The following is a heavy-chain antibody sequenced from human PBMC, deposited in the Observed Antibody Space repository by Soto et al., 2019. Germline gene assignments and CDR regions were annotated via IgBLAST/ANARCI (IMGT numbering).Heavy chain of an antibody. CDR3: ARDPKASGGQHWAFNYFDS. V-gene: IGHV3-30-3*01. D-gene: IGHD7-27*01. CDR1: GFIFSISP. CDR2: ISYYGTNK. Sequence: QVQLVESGGGVVQPGRSLRLSCAASGFIFSISPMHWVLQAPGKGPEWVALISYYGTNKFYADSVKGRFTISRDNSKSTLYLQVDSLRPEDAAVYYCARDPKASGGQHWAFNYFDSWCPGTLVTVSS. J-gene: IGHJ4*02.